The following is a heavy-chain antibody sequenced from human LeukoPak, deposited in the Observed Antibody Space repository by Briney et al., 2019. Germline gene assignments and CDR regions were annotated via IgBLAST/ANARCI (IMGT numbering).Heavy chain of an antibody. CDR3: AREAWSSSSNWFDP. CDR1: GFTFSSYW. V-gene: IGHV3-7*01. Sequence: GGSLRLSCAASGFTFSSYWMSWVRQAPGKGLEWVANIKQDGSEKYYVDSVKGRFTIYRDNAENSLYLQMNSLRAEDTAGYYCAREAWSSSSNWFDPWGQGTLVTVSS. J-gene: IGHJ5*02. CDR2: IKQDGSEK. D-gene: IGHD6-13*01.